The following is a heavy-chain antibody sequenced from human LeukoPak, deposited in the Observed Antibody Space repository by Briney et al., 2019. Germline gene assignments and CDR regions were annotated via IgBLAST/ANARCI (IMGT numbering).Heavy chain of an antibody. CDR3: ATFGFDWNLGY. CDR1: GFTFSNYY. Sequence: GGSLRLSCAASGFTFSNYYVHWVRKPPGKGLVLVSRINSDGRDRGYVDSVKGRFTIYRDNAKNTVYLQMNSLRAEDTAVYYCATFGFDWNLGYWGQGTLVTVSS. J-gene: IGHJ4*02. D-gene: IGHD3-9*01. CDR2: INSDGRDR. V-gene: IGHV3-74*01.